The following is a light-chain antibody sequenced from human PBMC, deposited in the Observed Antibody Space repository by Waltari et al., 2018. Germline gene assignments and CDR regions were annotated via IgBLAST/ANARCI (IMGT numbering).Light chain of an antibody. Sequence: DIQMTQSPSTLSAFVGDRVTITCWASESINSWLAWYQEKPGKAPKLLIQKVSNLESGVPSRFSGSGSGTEFTLTISSLQADDFATYYCQQYRINPWTFGQGTKVEI. V-gene: IGKV1-5*03. CDR2: KVS. CDR1: ESINSW. CDR3: QQYRINPWT. J-gene: IGKJ1*01.